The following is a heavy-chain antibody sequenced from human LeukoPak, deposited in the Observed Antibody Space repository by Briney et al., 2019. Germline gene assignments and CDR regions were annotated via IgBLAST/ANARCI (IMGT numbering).Heavy chain of an antibody. CDR3: ARDRGYCSGGTCYPVYFDY. Sequence: GGSLRLSCAASGFTFSIYSMNWVRQAPGRGLEWVSSITSSVNYMYYAGSVKGRFTISRDNAKNSLYLQMDSLRAEDTALYYCARDRGYCSGGTCYPVYFDYWGQGTLVTVSS. J-gene: IGHJ4*02. D-gene: IGHD2-15*01. CDR2: ITSSVNYM. V-gene: IGHV3-21*01. CDR1: GFTFSIYS.